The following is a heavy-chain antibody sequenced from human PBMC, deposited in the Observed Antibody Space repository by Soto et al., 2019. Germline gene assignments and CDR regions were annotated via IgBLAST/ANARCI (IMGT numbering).Heavy chain of an antibody. J-gene: IGHJ1*01. CDR3: AKDLYSSSWGYFQH. D-gene: IGHD6-13*01. Sequence: PGGSLRLSCAASGFTFSSYAMSWVRQAPGKGLEWVSAISGSGSSTYYADSVKGRFTISRDNSKNTLYLQMNSLRAEDTAVYYCAKDLYSSSWGYFQHWRQGTLVTVSS. CDR2: ISGSGSST. CDR1: GFTFSSYA. V-gene: IGHV3-23*01.